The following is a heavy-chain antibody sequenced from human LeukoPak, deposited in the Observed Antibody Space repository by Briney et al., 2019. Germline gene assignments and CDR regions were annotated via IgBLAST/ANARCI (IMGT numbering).Heavy chain of an antibody. Sequence: EGSLRLSCVASGFTFSDHYIDWIRQAPGKGLEWVGRTRDRANSYTTEYAASVKDRFTFSRDDSKNSVYLQMNSLKTEDTAVYYCARVGNSGGYYYPLDYWGQGTLVTVSS. J-gene: IGHJ4*02. D-gene: IGHD3-22*01. CDR1: GFTFSDHY. CDR3: ARVGNSGGYYYPLDY. V-gene: IGHV3-72*01. CDR2: TRDRANSYTT.